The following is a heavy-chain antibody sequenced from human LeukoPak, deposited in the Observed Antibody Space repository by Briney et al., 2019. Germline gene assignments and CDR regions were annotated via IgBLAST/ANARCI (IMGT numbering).Heavy chain of an antibody. J-gene: IGHJ4*02. V-gene: IGHV3-23*01. D-gene: IGHD3-22*01. Sequence: PGGSLRLSCAASGFTFSSYAMSWVRQAPGKGLEWASAISGSGGSTYYADSVKGRFTISRDNSNSTLYLQMNSLRAEDTAVYYCAKVPSSVSGYDSSGYYPYYYFDYWGQGTLVTVSS. CDR3: AKVPSSVSGYDSSGYYPYYYFDY. CDR2: ISGSGGST. CDR1: GFTFSSYA.